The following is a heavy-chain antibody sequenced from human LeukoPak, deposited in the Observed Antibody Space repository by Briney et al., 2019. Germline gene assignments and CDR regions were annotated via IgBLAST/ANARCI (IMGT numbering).Heavy chain of an antibody. Sequence: GGSQRLSCAASGFTFSSYEMNWVRQAPGKGLEWVSYISSSGSTIYYADSVKGRFTISRDNAKNSPYLQMNSLRAEDTAVYYCARDNKYSLGAFDIWGQGTMVTVSS. V-gene: IGHV3-48*03. CDR2: ISSSGSTI. CDR3: ARDNKYSLGAFDI. J-gene: IGHJ3*02. CDR1: GFTFSSYE. D-gene: IGHD5-18*01.